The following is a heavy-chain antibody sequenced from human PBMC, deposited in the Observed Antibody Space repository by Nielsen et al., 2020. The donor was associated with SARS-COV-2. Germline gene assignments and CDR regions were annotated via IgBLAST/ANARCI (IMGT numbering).Heavy chain of an antibody. V-gene: IGHV3-11*04. Sequence: GESLKISCTAFGFDFSDYYMSWLRQAPGKGLEWVSWISSTDSGATVNYPDSVRGRFTISSDNAKNSLYLQMNSLKNEDTAVYYCARLSSAPWGEFDYWGQGTQVTVSS. CDR1: GFDFSDYY. D-gene: IGHD1-26*01. CDR3: ARLSSAPWGEFDY. J-gene: IGHJ4*02. CDR2: ISSTDSGATV.